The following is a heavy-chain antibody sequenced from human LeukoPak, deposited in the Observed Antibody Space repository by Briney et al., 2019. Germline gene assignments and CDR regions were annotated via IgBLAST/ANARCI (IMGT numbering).Heavy chain of an antibody. CDR3: AELGITMIGGV. J-gene: IGHJ6*04. CDR1: GFTFSSYE. D-gene: IGHD3-10*02. CDR2: ISSSGSTI. Sequence: GGSLRLSCAASGFTFSSYEMNWVRQAPGKGLEWVSYISSSGSTIYYADSVKGRFTISRDDAKNSLYLQMNSLRAEDTAVYYCAELGITMIGGVWGKGTTVTISS. V-gene: IGHV3-48*03.